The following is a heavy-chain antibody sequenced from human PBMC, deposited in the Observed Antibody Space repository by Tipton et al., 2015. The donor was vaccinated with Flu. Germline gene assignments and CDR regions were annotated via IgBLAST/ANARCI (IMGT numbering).Heavy chain of an antibody. D-gene: IGHD3-22*01. J-gene: IGHJ6*02. CDR3: AKDMAPAIVGGGLDV. V-gene: IGHV3-9*01. CDR2: ISWNSVRL. CDR1: GFTFDDYA. Sequence: RSLRLSCAASGFTFDDYAMHWVRQAPGKGLEWVSGISWNSVRLGYADSVKGRFTISRDNAKNSLYLQMNSLRAEDTALYYCAKDMAPAIVGGGLDVWGQGTTVTVSS.